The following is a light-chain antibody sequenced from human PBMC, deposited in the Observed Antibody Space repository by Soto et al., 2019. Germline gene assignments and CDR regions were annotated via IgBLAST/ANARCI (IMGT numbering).Light chain of an antibody. CDR3: QQAYSFPLT. CDR2: GAS. V-gene: IGKV1-12*01. J-gene: IGKJ4*01. Sequence: DIQMTQFPSSVSASVGDRVTITCRESQGLGVWLGWYQQKPGKAPHLLSFGASGLQTGVPARFSGSGSGTDFTLTISRLQPEDFATYYGQQAYSFPLTFGGGTKVDIK. CDR1: QGLGVW.